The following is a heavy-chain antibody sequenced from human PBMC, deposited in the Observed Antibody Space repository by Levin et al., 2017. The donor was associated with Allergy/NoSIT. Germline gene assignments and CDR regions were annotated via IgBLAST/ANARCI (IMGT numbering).Heavy chain of an antibody. Sequence: KISCKASGGTFSSYAISWVRQAPGQGLEWMGGIIPIFGTANYAQKFQGRVTITADKSTSTAYMELSSLRSEDTAVYYCAGYSGYDYWFDPWGQGTLVTVSS. CDR2: IIPIFGTA. J-gene: IGHJ5*02. V-gene: IGHV1-69*06. D-gene: IGHD5-12*01. CDR1: GGTFSSYA. CDR3: AGYSGYDYWFDP.